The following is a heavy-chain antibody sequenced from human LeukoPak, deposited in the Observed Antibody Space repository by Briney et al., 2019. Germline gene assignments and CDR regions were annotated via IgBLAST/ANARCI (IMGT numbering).Heavy chain of an antibody. V-gene: IGHV1-18*01. D-gene: IGHD3-16*02. CDR2: ISAYNGNT. Sequence: ASVKVSCKASGYTFTSYGISWVRQAPGQGLEWMGWISAYNGNTNYAQKLQGRVTMTTDTSTSTAYMELRSLRSDDTAVYYCARVRTRGFGGVIVIKEPDYWGQGTLVTVSS. J-gene: IGHJ4*02. CDR3: ARVRTRGFGGVIVIKEPDY. CDR1: GYTFTSYG.